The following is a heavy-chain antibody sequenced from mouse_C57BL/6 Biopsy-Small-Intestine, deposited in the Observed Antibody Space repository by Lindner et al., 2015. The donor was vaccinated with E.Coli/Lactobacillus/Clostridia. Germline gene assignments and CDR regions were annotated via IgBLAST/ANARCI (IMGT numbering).Heavy chain of an antibody. Sequence: VQLQESGPELVKPGASVKISCKASGNSFTGYYMNWVKQSPEKSLEWIGEINPNTGGTNYNQKFRARATMTVDESSSTAYMQLKSLTSEDSAVYYCAKSSRGRTYPDSWGQGTTLTVSS. CDR2: INPNTGGT. CDR1: GNSFTGYY. J-gene: IGHJ2*01. CDR3: AKSSRGRTYPDS. D-gene: IGHD1-1*01. V-gene: IGHV1-42*01.